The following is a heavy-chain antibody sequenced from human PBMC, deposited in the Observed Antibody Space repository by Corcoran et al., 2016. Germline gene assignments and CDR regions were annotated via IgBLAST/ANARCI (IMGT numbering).Heavy chain of an antibody. Sequence: QVQLVESGGGVVQPGRSLRLSCAASGFTFSSYGMHWVRQAPGKGLEWVAVISYDGSNKYYADSVKGRFTISRDNSKNTLYLQMNSLRAEDTAVYYCAKDHGIGGSYYYFDYWGQGTLVTVSS. CDR1: GFTFSSYG. CDR3: AKDHGIGGSYYYFDY. J-gene: IGHJ4*02. D-gene: IGHD1-26*01. CDR2: ISYDGSNK. V-gene: IGHV3-30*18.